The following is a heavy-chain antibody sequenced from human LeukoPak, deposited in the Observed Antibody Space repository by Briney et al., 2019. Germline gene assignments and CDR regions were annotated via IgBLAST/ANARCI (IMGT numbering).Heavy chain of an antibody. V-gene: IGHV4-38-2*01. Sequence: SETLSLTCAVSGYSISSGYYWGWIRQPPGKGLEWIGSIYHSGSTYYNPSLKSRVTISVDTSKNQFSLKLSSVTAADTAVYYCASAYYYGSGSWFGYWGQGTLVTVSS. CDR2: IYHSGST. D-gene: IGHD3-10*01. CDR3: ASAYYYGSGSWFGY. J-gene: IGHJ4*02. CDR1: GYSISSGYY.